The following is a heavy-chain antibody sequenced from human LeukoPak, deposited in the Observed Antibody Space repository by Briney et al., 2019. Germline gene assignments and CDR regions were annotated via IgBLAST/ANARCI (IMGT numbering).Heavy chain of an antibody. V-gene: IGHV3-21*01. J-gene: IGHJ5*02. D-gene: IGHD3-9*01. CDR2: ISSSSSYI. CDR1: GFTFSSYS. Sequence: GGSLRLSCAASGFTFSSYSMNWVRQAPGKGLEWVSSISSSSSYIYYADSVKGRFTISRVNAKNSLYLQMNSLRAEDTAVYYCARDHDDILTSSLFDPWGQGTLVTVSS. CDR3: ARDHDDILTSSLFDP.